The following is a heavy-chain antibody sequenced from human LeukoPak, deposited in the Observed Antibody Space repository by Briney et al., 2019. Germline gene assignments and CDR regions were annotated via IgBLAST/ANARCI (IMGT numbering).Heavy chain of an antibody. CDR3: AVGYCSGGSCYPPFDY. V-gene: IGHV4-59*01. D-gene: IGHD2-15*01. J-gene: IGHJ4*02. CDR2: IYYSGST. Sequence: PSETLSLTCTVSGGSISSYYWSWIRQPPGKGLEWIGYIYYSGSTNYNPSLKSRVTISVDTSRNQFSLKLSSVTAADTAVYYCAVGYCSGGSCYPPFDYWGQGTLVTVSS. CDR1: GGSISSYY.